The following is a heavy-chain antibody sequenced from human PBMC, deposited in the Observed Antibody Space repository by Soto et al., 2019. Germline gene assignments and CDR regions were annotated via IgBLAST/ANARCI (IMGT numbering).Heavy chain of an antibody. D-gene: IGHD6-19*01. V-gene: IGHV3-23*01. CDR1: GFTFSSHA. CDR3: AKDKYTSGWRVFDF. CDR2: ISGSGGTT. J-gene: IGHJ4*02. Sequence: EVQLLESGGGLVQPGGSLRLSCAASGFTFSSHALNWVRQAPGKGLEWVSAISGSGGTTYYAESVKGRFTISRDNSKNTLYLQMNSLRAEDTAVYYCAKDKYTSGWRVFDFWGQGTLVTVSS.